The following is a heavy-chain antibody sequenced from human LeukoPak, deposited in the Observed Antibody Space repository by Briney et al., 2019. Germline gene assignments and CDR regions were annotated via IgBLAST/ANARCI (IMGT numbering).Heavy chain of an antibody. V-gene: IGHV4-59*01. J-gene: IGHJ4*02. CDR2: IYYSGST. Sequence: SETLSLTCTVAGGSISSYSWSWIRQPPGKGLEWIGYIYYSGSTNYNPSLKSRVTISVDTSKNQFSLKLSSVTAADTAVYYCSRQPPHYDILTGYPLYYFDYWGQGTLVTVSS. CDR3: SRQPPHYDILTGYPLYYFDY. D-gene: IGHD3-9*01. CDR1: GGSISSYS.